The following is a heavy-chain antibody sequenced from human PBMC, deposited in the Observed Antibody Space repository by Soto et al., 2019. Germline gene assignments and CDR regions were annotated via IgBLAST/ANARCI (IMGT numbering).Heavy chain of an antibody. CDR3: ARVESVTRSLVYFDY. D-gene: IGHD2-8*02. J-gene: IGHJ4*02. Sequence: QLQLQESGPGLVKPSQTLSLTCTVSGGSIRRSDYYWSWVRQLPGRGLEWIGYIYYSGSTFYNPSLMSRLAISVDTSRNQFSLSLTSVTAADTAVYYCARVESVTRSLVYFDYWGQGIRVTVTS. CDR2: IYYSGST. CDR1: GGSIRRSDYY. V-gene: IGHV4-31*03.